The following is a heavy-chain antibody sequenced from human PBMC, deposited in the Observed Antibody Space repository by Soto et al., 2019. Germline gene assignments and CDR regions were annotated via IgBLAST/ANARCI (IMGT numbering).Heavy chain of an antibody. V-gene: IGHV4-4*07. J-gene: IGHJ5*02. CDR1: GGTISGHY. Sequence: SETLSLTCTASGGTISGHYWSWIRQPAGKGLEWIGRIYRSGNTNFNASLKSRVTMSVDTSKNQFSLKLSSVTFSDTAVYYCARDSQIWFDPWGQGTLVTVSS. CDR3: ARDSQIWFDP. CDR2: IYRSGNT.